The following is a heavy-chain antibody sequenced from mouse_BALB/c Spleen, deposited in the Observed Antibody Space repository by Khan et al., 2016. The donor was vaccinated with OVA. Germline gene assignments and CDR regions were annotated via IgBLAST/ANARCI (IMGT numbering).Heavy chain of an antibody. CDR1: GFTFSSYS. D-gene: IGHD4-1*01. Sequence: EVELVESGGDLVKPGGSLKLSCAASGFTFSSYSMPWVRQTPAKGLEWVATISSGADSTYYPDSVKGRFTISRDNAKNTLYLQMSSLKSEDTAMYYCASHLTGSFAYWGQGTLVTVSA. V-gene: IGHV5-6*01. CDR3: ASHLTGSFAY. J-gene: IGHJ3*01. CDR2: ISSGADST.